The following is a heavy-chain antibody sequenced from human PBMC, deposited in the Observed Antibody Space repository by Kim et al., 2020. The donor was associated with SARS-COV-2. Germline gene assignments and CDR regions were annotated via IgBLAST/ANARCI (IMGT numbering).Heavy chain of an antibody. CDR1: GFTINKYS. D-gene: IGHD3-10*01. V-gene: IGHV3-48*02. Sequence: GGSLRLSCAASGFTINKYSMNWVRQAPGKGLEWLSYFSSSSTIYYADSVKGRFTISRDNAKNSLYLEMNSLRDGDTAVYYCARGSGTGEYWGQGTLVTVSS. CDR3: ARGSGTGEY. CDR2: FSSSSTI. J-gene: IGHJ4*02.